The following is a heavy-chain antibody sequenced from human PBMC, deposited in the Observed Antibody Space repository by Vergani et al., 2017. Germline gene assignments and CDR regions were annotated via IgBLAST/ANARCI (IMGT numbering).Heavy chain of an antibody. J-gene: IGHJ6*03. D-gene: IGHD1-1*01. CDR2: IYHSGST. CDR3: ARDLRERRAYYYYMDV. V-gene: IGHV4-30-2*01. Sequence: QLQLQESGSGLVKPSQTLSLTCAVSGGSISSGGYSWSWIRQPPGKGLEWIGYIYHSGSTYYNPSLKSRVTISVDRSKNQFSLKLSSVTAADTAVYYCARDLRERRAYYYYMDVWGKGTTVTVSS. CDR1: GGSISSGGYS.